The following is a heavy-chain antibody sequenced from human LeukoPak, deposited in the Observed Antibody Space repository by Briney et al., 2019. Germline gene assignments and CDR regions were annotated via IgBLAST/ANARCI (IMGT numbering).Heavy chain of an antibody. D-gene: IGHD5-18*01. V-gene: IGHV1-24*01. CDR2: FDPEDGET. J-gene: IGHJ3*02. CDR1: GYTLTELS. Sequence: GASVKVSCKVSGYTLTELSMHWVRQAPGKGLEWRGGFDPEDGETIYAQKFQGRVTMTEDTSTDTAYMELSSLRSEDTAVYYCATLGRYSYGYGDDAFDIWGQGTMVTVSS. CDR3: ATLGRYSYGYGDDAFDI.